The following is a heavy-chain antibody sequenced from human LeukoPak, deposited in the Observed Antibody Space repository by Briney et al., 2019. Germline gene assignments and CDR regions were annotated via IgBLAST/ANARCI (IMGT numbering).Heavy chain of an antibody. CDR3: ARANSPHYYGSGRYYFDY. D-gene: IGHD3-10*01. V-gene: IGHV3-66*01. J-gene: IGHJ4*02. Sequence: PGGSLRLSCAASGFTVSGNYMSWVRQAPGKGLEWVSVIYSGGSTYYADSVKGRFTISRDNSKNTLYLQMNSLRTEDTAVYYCARANSPHYYGSGRYYFDYWGQGTLVTVSS. CDR2: IYSGGST. CDR1: GFTVSGNY.